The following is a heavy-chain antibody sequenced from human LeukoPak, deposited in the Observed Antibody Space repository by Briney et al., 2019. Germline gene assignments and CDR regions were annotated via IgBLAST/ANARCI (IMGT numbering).Heavy chain of an antibody. CDR1: GFIFSSYG. CDR2: MYLSGTT. J-gene: IGHJ4*02. V-gene: IGHV4-4*02. Sequence: GSLRLSCAASGFIFSSYGMNWVRQPPGKGLEWIGEMYLSGTTHSNPSVKSRVTISIDKSKNQFFLNLSSVTAADTAVYYCAGLVGRYSSGLYYYYFDYWGQGTLVTVSS. CDR3: AGLVGRYSSGLYYYYFDY. D-gene: IGHD3-22*01.